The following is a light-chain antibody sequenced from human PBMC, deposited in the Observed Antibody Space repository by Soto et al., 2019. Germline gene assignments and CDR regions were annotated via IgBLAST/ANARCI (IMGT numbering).Light chain of an antibody. CDR1: SGHSSYA. CDR2: VNSDGSH. CDR3: QTWGTGSWV. Sequence: QPVLTQSPSASASLGASVRLTCTLTSGHSSYAIAWHQQQPEKGPRYLMKVNSDGSHSKGDGIPDRFSGSSSGTERYLTISSLQSEDEADYYCQTWGTGSWVFGGGTMVTVL. V-gene: IGLV4-69*01. J-gene: IGLJ3*02.